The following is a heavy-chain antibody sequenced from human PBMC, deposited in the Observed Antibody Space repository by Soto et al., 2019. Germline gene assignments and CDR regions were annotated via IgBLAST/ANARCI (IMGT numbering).Heavy chain of an antibody. CDR2: IYYIGNT. D-gene: IGHD4-17*01. Sequence: QLHLQESGPGLVKPSETLSLTCTVSGGSISTRSSYWGWIRQPPGKGLEWIGSIYYIGNTYYNPSLTSRVAISIDSSKHRLSLNLNSVTTADTAVYYCGAQDYVAKGYHFVTWGQGTMVTVSS. J-gene: IGHJ5*02. CDR1: GGSISTRSSY. CDR3: GAQDYVAKGYHFVT. V-gene: IGHV4-39*02.